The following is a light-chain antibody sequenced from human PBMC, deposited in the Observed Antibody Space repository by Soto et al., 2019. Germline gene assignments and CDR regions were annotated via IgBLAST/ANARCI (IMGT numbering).Light chain of an antibody. Sequence: QSVLTQPPSVSGAPGQRVTISCTGNSSNIGAGYDVHWYQQLPGTAPKLLIYGNNNRPSGVPVRFSGSKSGTSASLAITGLQAEDEADYYCQSYDSSLSAYVFGPGTKLTVL. V-gene: IGLV1-40*01. J-gene: IGLJ1*01. CDR3: QSYDSSLSAYV. CDR2: GNN. CDR1: SSNIGAGYD.